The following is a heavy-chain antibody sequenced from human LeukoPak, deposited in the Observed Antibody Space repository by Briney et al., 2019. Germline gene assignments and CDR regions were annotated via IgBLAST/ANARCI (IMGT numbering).Heavy chain of an antibody. D-gene: IGHD6-13*01. CDR2: IKQDGSEE. CDR3: AKEIAQPDDY. V-gene: IGHV3-7*03. J-gene: IGHJ4*02. CDR1: GFTFNSYW. Sequence: GGSLRLSCAASGFTFNSYWMSWVRQPPGKGLEWVANIKQDGSEEYYVDSVKGRFTISRDNAKNSLILQMNSLRAEDTAVYYCAKEIAQPDDYWGQGTLVTVSS.